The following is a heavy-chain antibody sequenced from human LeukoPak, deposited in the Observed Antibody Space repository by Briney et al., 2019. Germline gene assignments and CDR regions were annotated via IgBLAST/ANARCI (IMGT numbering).Heavy chain of an antibody. V-gene: IGHV3-23*01. Sequence: GGSLRLSCAASGFTFSSYAMSWVRQAPGKGLEWVSAISGSGGSTYYADSVKGRFTISRDNSKNTLYLQMNSLKTEDTAVYYCSAVDKNMDPRFDFWGQGTLVTVSS. CDR1: GFTFSSYA. CDR2: ISGSGGST. CDR3: SAVDKNMDPRFDF. D-gene: IGHD5-12*01. J-gene: IGHJ4*02.